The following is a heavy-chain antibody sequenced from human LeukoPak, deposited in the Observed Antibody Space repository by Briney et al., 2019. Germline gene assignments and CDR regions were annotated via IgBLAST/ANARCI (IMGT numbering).Heavy chain of an antibody. D-gene: IGHD2-15*01. CDR2: IYYSGST. J-gene: IGHJ6*03. V-gene: IGHV4-39*07. CDR1: GGSISSSSYY. Sequence: SETLSLTCTVSGGSISSSSYYWGWIRQPPGKGLEWIGSIYYSGSTYYNPSLKSRVTISVDTSKNQFSLKLSSVTAADTAVYYCARGCSGGSCYGSPEDLVYYYMDVWGKGTTVTVSS. CDR3: ARGCSGGSCYGSPEDLVYYYMDV.